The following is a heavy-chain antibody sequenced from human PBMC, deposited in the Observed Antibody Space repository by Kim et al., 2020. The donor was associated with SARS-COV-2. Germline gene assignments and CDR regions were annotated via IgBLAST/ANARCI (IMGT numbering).Heavy chain of an antibody. CDR1: GGSISSGDYY. V-gene: IGHV4-30-4*01. CDR3: ARAYDFWSGHYDY. Sequence: SETLSLTCTVSGGSISSGDYYWSWIRQPPGKGLEWIGYIYYSGSTYYNPSLKSRVTISVDTSKNQFSLKLSSVTAADTAVYYCARAYDFWSGHYDYWGQGTLVTVSS. J-gene: IGHJ4*02. CDR2: IYYSGST. D-gene: IGHD3-3*01.